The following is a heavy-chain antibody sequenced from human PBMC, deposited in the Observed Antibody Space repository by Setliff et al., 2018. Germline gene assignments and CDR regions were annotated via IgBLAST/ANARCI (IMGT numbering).Heavy chain of an antibody. D-gene: IGHD3-3*01. V-gene: IGHV2-5*02. CDR2: IYYDDDK. Sequence: SLSTTGVGVGWIRQPPGKALEWLALIYYDDDKRYNPSLESRLTITKDTSKNQVVLSMTNMDPADTATFYCARGFWSGYFVLDNWGLGSLVTVSS. J-gene: IGHJ4*02. CDR3: ARGFWSGYFVLDN. CDR1: SLSTTGVG.